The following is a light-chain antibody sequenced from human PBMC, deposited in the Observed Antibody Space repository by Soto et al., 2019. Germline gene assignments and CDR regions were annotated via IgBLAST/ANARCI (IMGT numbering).Light chain of an antibody. CDR3: MQALQKGT. Sequence: DIVMTQSPLSLPVTPGEPASISCRSSQSLLHSNGYNYLDWYLQKPGQSPQLLIYLGSNRASGVPDRFSGSGSGTDLTLKISRVEAEDVGVYYCMQALQKGTFGQGTKLEIK. V-gene: IGKV2-28*01. CDR1: QSLLHSNGYNY. CDR2: LGS. J-gene: IGKJ2*01.